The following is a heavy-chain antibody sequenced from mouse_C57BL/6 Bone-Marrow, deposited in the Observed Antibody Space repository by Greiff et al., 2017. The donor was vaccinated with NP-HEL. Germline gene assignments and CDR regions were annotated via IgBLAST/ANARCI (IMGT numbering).Heavy chain of an antibody. J-gene: IGHJ2*01. CDR2: ISSGGSYT. D-gene: IGHD2-5*01. Sequence: EVHLVESGGDLVKPGGSLKLSCAASGFTFSSYGMSWVRQTPDKRLEWVATISSGGSYTYYPDSVKGRFTISRDNAKNTLYLQMSSLKSEDTAMYYCARHYYSNCFDYWGQGTTLTVSS. CDR1: GFTFSSYG. CDR3: ARHYYSNCFDY. V-gene: IGHV5-6*01.